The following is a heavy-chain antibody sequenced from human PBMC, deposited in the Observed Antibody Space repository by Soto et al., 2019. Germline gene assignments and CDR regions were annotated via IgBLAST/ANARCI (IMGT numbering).Heavy chain of an antibody. CDR2: IYYSGST. CDR1: GGSISSYY. V-gene: IGHV4-59*01. J-gene: IGHJ3*02. D-gene: IGHD3-22*01. CDR3: ASIYDSSGHDAFDI. Sequence: SETLSLTCTVSGGSISSYYWSWIRRPPGKGLEWIGYIYYSGSTNYNPSLKSRVTISVDTSKNQFSLKLSSVTAADTAVYYCASIYDSSGHDAFDIWGQGTMVTVSS.